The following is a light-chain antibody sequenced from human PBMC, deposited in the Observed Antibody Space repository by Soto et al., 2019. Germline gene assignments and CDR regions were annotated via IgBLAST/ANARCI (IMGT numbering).Light chain of an antibody. CDR1: QSLSSSY. CDR3: QQYGNSPWT. J-gene: IGKJ1*01. CDR2: VAS. Sequence: EVVLTQSPGTLSLSPGERATLSCRASQSLSSSYLAWYQQKPGQPPSLLLYVASSRATGIPDRFSGSGSGTDFTLTVSRLEPEDFAVYYCQQYGNSPWTFGQGTRVEI. V-gene: IGKV3-20*01.